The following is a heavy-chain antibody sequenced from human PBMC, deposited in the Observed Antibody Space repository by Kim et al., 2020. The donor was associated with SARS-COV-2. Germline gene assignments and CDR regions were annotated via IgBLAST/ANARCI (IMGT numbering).Heavy chain of an antibody. V-gene: IGHV3-48*04. CDR1: GFTFSSYS. CDR3: ARYYYDSNFDY. J-gene: IGHJ4*02. CDR2: ISSSSSTI. Sequence: GGSLRLSCAASGFTFSSYSMNWVRQAPGKGLEWVSYISSSSSTIYYADSVKGRFTISRDNAKNSLYLQMNSLRAEDTAVYYCARYYYDSNFDYWGQGTLVTVSS. D-gene: IGHD3-22*01.